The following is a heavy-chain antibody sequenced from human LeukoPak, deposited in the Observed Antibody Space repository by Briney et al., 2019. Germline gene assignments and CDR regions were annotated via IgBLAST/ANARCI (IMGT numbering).Heavy chain of an antibody. CDR1: GGSFSGYY. D-gene: IGHD5-12*01. J-gene: IGHJ6*03. CDR2: INHSGST. CDR3: ARVSDLQSSSRYKYYMDV. V-gene: IGHV4-34*01. Sequence: SETLSLTCAVYGGSFSGYYWSWIRQPPGKGLEWIGEINHSGSTNYNPSLKSRVTISIDTSKEQFSLRLSSVTVADTAVYYCARVSDLQSSSRYKYYMDVWGRGTTVTVSS.